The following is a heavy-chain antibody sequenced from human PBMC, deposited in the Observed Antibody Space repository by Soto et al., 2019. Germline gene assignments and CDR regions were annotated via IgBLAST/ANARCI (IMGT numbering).Heavy chain of an antibody. CDR3: ARDRSAGDYFYYGMDV. Sequence: GGSLRLSCAASGFTFSTFEMNWVRQAPGKGLEWVSYISGTGTNIFYADSVKGRFTISRDNAKNTLYLQMNSVRDEDTAIYYCARDRSAGDYFYYGMDVWGQGTTVTVSS. V-gene: IGHV3-48*03. D-gene: IGHD1-1*01. J-gene: IGHJ6*02. CDR2: ISGTGTNI. CDR1: GFTFSTFE.